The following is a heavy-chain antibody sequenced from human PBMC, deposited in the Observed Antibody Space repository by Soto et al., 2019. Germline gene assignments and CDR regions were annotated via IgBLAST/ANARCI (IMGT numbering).Heavy chain of an antibody. CDR2: ISYDGSNK. D-gene: IGHD4-17*01. CDR3: AKPRTVTTHLYYYGMDV. J-gene: IGHJ6*02. V-gene: IGHV3-30*18. CDR1: GFTFSSYG. Sequence: QVQLVESGGGVVQPGRSLRLSCAASGFTFSSYGMHWVRQAPGKGLEWVAVISYDGSNKYYADSVKGRLTISRDNSKNTLYLQMNSLRAEDTAVYYCAKPRTVTTHLYYYGMDVWGQGTTVTVSS.